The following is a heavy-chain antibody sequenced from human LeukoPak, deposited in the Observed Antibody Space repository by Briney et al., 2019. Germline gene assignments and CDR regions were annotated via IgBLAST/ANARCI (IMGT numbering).Heavy chain of an antibody. D-gene: IGHD6-13*01. V-gene: IGHV6-1*01. CDR1: GDSFSNNIAA. Sequence: SQNLSLTCVISGDSFSNNIAAWNWIRQSPSRGLEWLGRTYYRSKWYNDYAVSVESRITINPDTSKNQFSLQLNSVTPEDTAVYYCARDVTAGAGAVGMAVWGKGTTATVSS. J-gene: IGHJ6*04. CDR2: TYYRSKWYN. CDR3: ARDVTAGAGAVGMAV.